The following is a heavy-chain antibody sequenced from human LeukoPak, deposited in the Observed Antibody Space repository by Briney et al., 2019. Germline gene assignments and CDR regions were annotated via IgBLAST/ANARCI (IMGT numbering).Heavy chain of an antibody. CDR3: ARGYSSSWSDAFDI. D-gene: IGHD6-13*01. J-gene: IGHJ3*02. V-gene: IGHV3-7*01. CDR2: IKLDGSEK. Sequence: GGSLRLSCVASGFTFGKYWMSWVRQAPGKGLEWVANIKLDGSEKNYVDSVKGRFTSSRDISKNTLYLQMNSLRAEDTAVYYCARGYSSSWSDAFDIWGQGTMVTVSS. CDR1: GFTFGKYW.